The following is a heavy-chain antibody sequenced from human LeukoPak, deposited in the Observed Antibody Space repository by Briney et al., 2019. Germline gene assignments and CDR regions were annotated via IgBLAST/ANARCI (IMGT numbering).Heavy chain of an antibody. D-gene: IGHD3-22*01. V-gene: IGHV3-21*01. Sequence: ETLSLTCTVSDDSITIYYWTWIRQPPGKGLEWVSSISSISTNIYYADSVKGRFTISRDNAKNSLYLQMNSLRAEDTAVYYCARDLYRIVVVPHYFDYWGQGTLVTVSS. CDR2: ISSISTNI. CDR1: DDSITIYY. CDR3: ARDLYRIVVVPHYFDY. J-gene: IGHJ4*02.